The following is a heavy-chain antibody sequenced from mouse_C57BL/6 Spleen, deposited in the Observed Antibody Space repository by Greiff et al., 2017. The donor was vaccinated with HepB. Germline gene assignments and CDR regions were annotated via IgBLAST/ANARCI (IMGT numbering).Heavy chain of an antibody. D-gene: IGHD2-1*01. CDR3: TRDRGVYYGNLYYAMDY. V-gene: IGHV5-9-1*02. CDR2: ISSGGDYI. Sequence: EVKLMESGEGLVKPGGSLKLSCAASGFTFSSYAMSWVRQTPEKRLEWVAYISSGGDYIYYADTVKGRFTISRDNARNTLYLQMSSLKSEDTAMYYCTRDRGVYYGNLYYAMDYWGQGTSVTVSS. CDR1: GFTFSSYA. J-gene: IGHJ4*01.